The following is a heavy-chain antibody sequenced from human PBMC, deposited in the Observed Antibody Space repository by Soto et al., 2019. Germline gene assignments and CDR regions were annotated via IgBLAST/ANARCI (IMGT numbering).Heavy chain of an antibody. Sequence: ASVKVSCKASGYTFTSYAMHWVRQAPGQRLEWMGWINAGNGNTKYSQKFQGRVTITADKSTSTAYMELSSLRSEDTAVYYCARGYGSGSYYNRSYYYGMDVWGQGTTVTV. V-gene: IGHV1-3*01. J-gene: IGHJ6*02. D-gene: IGHD3-10*01. CDR2: INAGNGNT. CDR1: GYTFTSYA. CDR3: ARGYGSGSYYNRSYYYGMDV.